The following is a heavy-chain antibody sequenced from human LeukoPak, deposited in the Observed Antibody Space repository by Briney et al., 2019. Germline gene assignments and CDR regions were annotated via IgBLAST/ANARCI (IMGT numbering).Heavy chain of an antibody. V-gene: IGHV4-38-2*02. D-gene: IGHD1-26*01. CDR1: GYSISSGYY. Sequence: TSETLSLTCTVSGYSISSGYYWGWIRQPPGKGLEGSGSIYHSGSTYYNPSLKSRVTISVDTSKNQFSLKLSSVTAADTAVYYCARVGSGSYYHYYYYMDVWGKGTTVTVSS. CDR2: IYHSGST. CDR3: ARVGSGSYYHYYYYMDV. J-gene: IGHJ6*03.